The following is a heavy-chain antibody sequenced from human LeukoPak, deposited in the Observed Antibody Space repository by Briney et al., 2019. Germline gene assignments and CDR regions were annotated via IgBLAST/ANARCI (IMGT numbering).Heavy chain of an antibody. J-gene: IGHJ4*02. CDR1: GDSISSGDYY. Sequence: SETLSLTCTVSGDSISSGDYYWSWIRQPAGKGLEWIGRISSSGSTNYNPSLKSRVTISVDTSKNQFSLKLSSVTAADTAVYYCARLMVRGVRKNLNFDYWGQGTLVTVSS. V-gene: IGHV4-61*02. CDR2: ISSSGST. CDR3: ARLMVRGVRKNLNFDY. D-gene: IGHD3-10*01.